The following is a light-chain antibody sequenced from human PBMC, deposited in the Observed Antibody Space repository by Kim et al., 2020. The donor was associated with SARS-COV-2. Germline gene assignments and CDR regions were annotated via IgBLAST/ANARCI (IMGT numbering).Light chain of an antibody. V-gene: IGLV1-44*01. CDR1: RSNIGRNT. J-gene: IGLJ2*01. CDR2: ANN. Sequence: ELTQPPSASGTPGQRVTISCSGSRSNIGRNTVNWYQQLPGTAPKLLIYANNQRPSGVPDRFSGSKSGTSASLAISGLQSEDEADYYCAVWDDSLKGVFGGGTQLTVL. CDR3: AVWDDSLKGV.